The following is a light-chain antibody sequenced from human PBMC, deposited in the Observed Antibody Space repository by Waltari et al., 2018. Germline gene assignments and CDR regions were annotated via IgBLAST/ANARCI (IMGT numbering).Light chain of an antibody. V-gene: IGKV4-1*01. J-gene: IGKJ2*01. Sequence: DIVMTQSPDSLPVSLGERATINCRSSQSVLYNKNYLAWYQQKPGQPPKLLIYWASTRESGVPDRFSGSGSGTDFTLTISSLQAEDVAVYYCQQFYNSPYTFGQGTRLEIK. CDR2: WAS. CDR3: QQFYNSPYT. CDR1: QSVLYNKNY.